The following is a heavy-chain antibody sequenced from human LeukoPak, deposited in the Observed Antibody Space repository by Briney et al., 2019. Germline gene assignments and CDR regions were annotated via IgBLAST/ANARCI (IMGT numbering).Heavy chain of an antibody. CDR1: GFTFSSYG. Sequence: GGSLRLSCAASGFTFSSYGMHWVRQAPGKGLEWVAVISYDGSNKYYADSVKGRFTISRDNAKNSLYLQMNSLRAEDTAVYYCAKDTSPPGGSSYFDYWGQGTLVTVSS. CDR3: AKDTSPPGGSSYFDY. CDR2: ISYDGSNK. J-gene: IGHJ4*02. D-gene: IGHD3-10*01. V-gene: IGHV3-30*18.